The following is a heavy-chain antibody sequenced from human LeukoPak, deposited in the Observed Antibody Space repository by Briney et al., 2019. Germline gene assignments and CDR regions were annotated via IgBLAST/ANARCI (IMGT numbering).Heavy chain of an antibody. CDR3: ARGFITFGGVIVDD. V-gene: IGHV3-74*01. CDR2: INSDGSST. J-gene: IGHJ4*02. CDR1: GFTFSTYW. Sequence: PGGSLRLSCAASGFTFSTYWMHWVRQAPGKGLLWVSRINSDGSSTSYADSVKGRFTISRDNAKNTLYLQMNSLRVEDAAVYYCARGFITFGGVIVDDWGQGSLVTV. D-gene: IGHD3-16*02.